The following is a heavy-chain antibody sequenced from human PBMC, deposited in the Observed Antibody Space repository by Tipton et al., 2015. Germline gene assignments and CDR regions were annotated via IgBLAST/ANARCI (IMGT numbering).Heavy chain of an antibody. CDR2: ISYSGST. D-gene: IGHD5-24*01. CDR1: AYSISSDYY. V-gene: IGHV4-28*03. J-gene: IGHJ6*02. CDR3: ARDLEHGMDV. Sequence: TLSLTCAVSAYSISSDYYWGWIRQTPGKGLEWIGYISYSGSTHYNPSLKRRVTISLDTSKNQFSLKLTSVTAADTAVYYCARDLEHGMDVWGQGTTVTISS.